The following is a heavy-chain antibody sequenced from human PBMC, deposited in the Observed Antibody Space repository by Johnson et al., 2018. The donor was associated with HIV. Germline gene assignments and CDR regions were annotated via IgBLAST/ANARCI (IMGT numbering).Heavy chain of an antibody. D-gene: IGHD1-26*01. CDR1: GFTFSSYA. CDR3: ARDFVVGDRSMPLSHAFDI. CDR2: IPYDGYNK. V-gene: IGHV3-30*14. J-gene: IGHJ3*02. Sequence: QVQLVESGGGVVQPGRSLRLSCAASGFTFSSYAMHWVRQAPGKGLEWVAVIPYDGYNKYYADSVRGRFTISRDNSKNTLYLQMNTLRAEDTAIYYCARDFVVGDRSMPLSHAFDIWGQGTKVIVSS.